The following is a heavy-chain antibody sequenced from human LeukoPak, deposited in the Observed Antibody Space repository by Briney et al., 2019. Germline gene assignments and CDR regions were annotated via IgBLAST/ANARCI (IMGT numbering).Heavy chain of an antibody. CDR2: ISSSSSYI. J-gene: IGHJ4*02. Sequence: SGGSLRPSCAASGFTFSSYSMNWVRQAPGKGLEGVSSISSSSSYIYYADSVKGRFTISRDNAKNSLYLQMHSLRAEDTAVYYCARGSFGWYYYDSSGYYYVDYWGQGTLVTVSS. D-gene: IGHD3-22*01. CDR1: GFTFSSYS. V-gene: IGHV3-21*01. CDR3: ARGSFGWYYYDSSGYYYVDY.